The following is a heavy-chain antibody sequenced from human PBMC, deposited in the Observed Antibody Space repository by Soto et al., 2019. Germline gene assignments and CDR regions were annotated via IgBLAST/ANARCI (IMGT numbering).Heavy chain of an antibody. Sequence: RCTVVGGSIGRVGYYWSCIRQHPGKGLECIGYIFYTGSTYYNPTLKSRVTMSVDTSKRQFSLNLISVTAADTAVYFCARAYYGDYPYFDYWGQGTLVTVSS. V-gene: IGHV4-31*03. CDR1: GGSIGRVGYY. CDR3: ARAYYGDYPYFDY. CDR2: IFYTGST. D-gene: IGHD4-17*01. J-gene: IGHJ4*02.